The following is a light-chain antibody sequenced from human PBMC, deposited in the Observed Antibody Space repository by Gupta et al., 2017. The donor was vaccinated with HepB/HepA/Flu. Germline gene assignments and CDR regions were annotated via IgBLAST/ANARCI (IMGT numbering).Light chain of an antibody. J-gene: IGKJ3*01. CDR2: WAS. V-gene: IGKV4-1*01. Sequence: DIVMTQSPDSLAVSLGERATINCKSSQSVFFNSNKKNYLARYQQKPGQSPKLLIYWASSRESGVPDRFRGSGSGTDFTLTITGLQAEDVAVYYCQQYYSMPLTFGPGTKVEI. CDR3: QQYYSMPLT. CDR1: QSVFFNSNKKNY.